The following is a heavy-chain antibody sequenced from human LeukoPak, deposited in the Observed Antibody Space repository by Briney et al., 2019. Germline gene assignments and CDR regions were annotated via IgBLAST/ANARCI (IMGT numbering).Heavy chain of an antibody. CDR1: GGSFSGYY. CDR3: AGGDYKNYYYYYYMDV. CDR2: IYHSGST. D-gene: IGHD4-17*01. V-gene: IGHV4-34*01. J-gene: IGHJ6*03. Sequence: SETLSLTCAVYGGSFSGYYWGWIRQPPGKGLGWIGSIYHSGSTYYNPSLKSRVTISVDTSKNQFSLKLSSVTAADTAVYYCAGGDYKNYYYYYYMDVWGKGTTVTVSS.